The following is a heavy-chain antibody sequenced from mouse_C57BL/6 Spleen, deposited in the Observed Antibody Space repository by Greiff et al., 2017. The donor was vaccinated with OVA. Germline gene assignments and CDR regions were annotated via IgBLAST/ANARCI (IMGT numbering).Heavy chain of an antibody. CDR3: ARGRAYYSNYGGFAY. CDR2: IYPSDSET. CDR1: GYTFTSYW. V-gene: IGHV1-61*01. D-gene: IGHD2-5*01. J-gene: IGHJ3*01. Sequence: QVQLQQPGAELVRPGSSVKLSCKASGYTFTSYWMDWVKQRPGQGLEWIGNIYPSDSETHYNQKFKDKATLTVDKSSSTAYMQLSSLTSEDSAVYDCARGRAYYSNYGGFAYWGQGTLVTVSA.